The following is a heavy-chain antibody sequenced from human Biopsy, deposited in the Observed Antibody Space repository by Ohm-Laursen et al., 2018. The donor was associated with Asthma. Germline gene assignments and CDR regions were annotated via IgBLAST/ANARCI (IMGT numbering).Heavy chain of an antibody. CDR1: GDSIDSGDYS. CDR3: ARGWNCGGDCYSLDS. J-gene: IGHJ4*02. V-gene: IGHV4-30-2*06. D-gene: IGHD2-21*02. CDR2: IYRNGDT. Sequence: PSDTLSLTWIVSGDSIDSGDYSWTWIRQSPGVGLEWIGYIYRNGDTYYNPTLKNRVTISIDRSKNQFSLRLRSVTAADTAVYYCARGWNCGGDCYSLDSWGQGTLVTVSS.